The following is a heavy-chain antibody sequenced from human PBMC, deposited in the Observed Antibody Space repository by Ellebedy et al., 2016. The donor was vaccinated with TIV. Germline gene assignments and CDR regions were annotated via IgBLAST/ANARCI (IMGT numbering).Heavy chain of an antibody. Sequence: AASVKVSCKASGYTFTSYGISWVRQAPGQGLEWMGWISAYNGNTNYAQKLQGRVTMTTDTSTSTAYMELRSLRSDDTAVYYCARASSGWYERDFDYWGQGTLVTVSS. D-gene: IGHD6-19*01. CDR1: GYTFTSYG. V-gene: IGHV1-18*01. CDR3: ARASSGWYERDFDY. J-gene: IGHJ4*02. CDR2: ISAYNGNT.